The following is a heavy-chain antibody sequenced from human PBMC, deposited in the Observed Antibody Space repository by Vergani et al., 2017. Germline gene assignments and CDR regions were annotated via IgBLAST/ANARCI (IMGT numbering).Heavy chain of an antibody. CDR1: GFRFTSYW. Sequence: EVQLVQSGAEAKKPGESLKISCKGSGFRFTSYWIGWVRQMPGKGLEWMGIIQPSDSHTRYSPSFQGQVTISADKSISTAYLQWSSLKASDTAMYYCARHRGWGLVVVAATPWYYYYGMDVWGQGTTVTVSS. J-gene: IGHJ6*02. V-gene: IGHV5-51*01. D-gene: IGHD2-15*01. CDR2: IQPSDSHT. CDR3: ARHRGWGLVVVAATPWYYYYGMDV.